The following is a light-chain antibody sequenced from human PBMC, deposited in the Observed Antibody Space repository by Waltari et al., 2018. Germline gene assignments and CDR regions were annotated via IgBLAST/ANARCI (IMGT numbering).Light chain of an antibody. CDR2: DVN. CDR3: SSYTSTNTYV. J-gene: IGLJ1*01. V-gene: IGLV2-14*03. CDR1: SSDVGAQNY. Sequence: QSALTQPAAVSESPGQSITLSCTGTSSDVGAQNYVSWYQQHPGEAPKLMIYDVNKRPSGTSNRFSGSNSGNTASLSISGLQAEDEADYYCSSYTSTNTYVFGSGTKVTVL.